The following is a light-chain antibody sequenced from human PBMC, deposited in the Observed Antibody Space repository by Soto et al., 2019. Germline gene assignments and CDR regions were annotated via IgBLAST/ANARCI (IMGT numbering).Light chain of an antibody. CDR1: RSFLEW. J-gene: IGKJ1*01. V-gene: IGKV1-5*01. Sequence: DSHMTQSLSTLSGSVGDRSTITCRCSRSFLEWLSWCQQKPGKSAKLRIYAASSLQSGVPSRSSGSGSGTDFTLTINCLQSHHFATSYCQQYNSSSQPFGQGTKVDIK. CDR2: AAS. CDR3: QQYNSSSQP.